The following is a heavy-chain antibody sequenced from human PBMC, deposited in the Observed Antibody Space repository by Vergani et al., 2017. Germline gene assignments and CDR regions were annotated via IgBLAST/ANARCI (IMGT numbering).Heavy chain of an antibody. CDR3: ARIPPILYFCASPFDY. D-gene: IGHD2/OR15-2a*01. CDR1: GFSLSNDKMG. V-gene: IGHV2-26*01. CDR2: IFSSDEK. Sequence: QVTLKESGPVLVKPTETLTLTCSVSGFSLSNDKMGVSWIRQPPGKALEWLGHIFSSDEKSFTTSLKSRLTISKDTSKGQVDLTMTNIDPADTATYYCARIPPILYFCASPFDYWGHGTLVTVSS. J-gene: IGHJ4*01.